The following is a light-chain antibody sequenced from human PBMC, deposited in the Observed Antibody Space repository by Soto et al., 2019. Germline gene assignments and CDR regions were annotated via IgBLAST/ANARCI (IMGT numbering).Light chain of an antibody. V-gene: IGKV2-30*02. CDR3: MQGTHWPWT. J-gene: IGKJ1*01. Sequence: DVVMTQSPLSLPVTLGQPASISCRSSQSLIHSDGDTYLNWFQQRPGQARRRIIYKVSDRDSGVPVRFTGRGSGTDFTLKISRVEAEEVGVYYCMQGTHWPWTFGQGTEVEIK. CDR2: KVS. CDR1: QSLIHSDGDTY.